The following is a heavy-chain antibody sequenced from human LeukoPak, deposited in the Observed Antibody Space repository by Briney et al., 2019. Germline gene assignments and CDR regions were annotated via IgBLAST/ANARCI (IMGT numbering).Heavy chain of an antibody. J-gene: IGHJ4*02. V-gene: IGHV1-2*02. CDR3: ARVGEYGSGSYLLY. CDR1: GYTVTGYY. D-gene: IGHD3-10*01. CDR2: INPNSGGT. Sequence: ASVKVSCKASGYTVTGYYMHWVRQAPGQGLEWRGWINPNSGGTNYAQKFQGRVTMTRDTSISTAYMELSRLRSDDTAVYYCARVGEYGSGSYLLYWGQGTLVTVSS.